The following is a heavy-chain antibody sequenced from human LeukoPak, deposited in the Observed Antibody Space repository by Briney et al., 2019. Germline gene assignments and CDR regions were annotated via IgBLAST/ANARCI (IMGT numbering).Heavy chain of an antibody. V-gene: IGHV3-21*01. CDR1: GFTFSSYS. J-gene: IGHJ4*02. CDR2: ISSSSSYI. CDR3: ASSTYDILTDVDY. D-gene: IGHD3-9*01. Sequence: GGSLRLSCAASGFTFSSYSMNWVRQAPGKGLEWVSSISSSSSYIYYADSVKGRLTISRDNAKNSLYLQMNSLRAEDTAVYYCASSTYDILTDVDYWGQGTLVTVSS.